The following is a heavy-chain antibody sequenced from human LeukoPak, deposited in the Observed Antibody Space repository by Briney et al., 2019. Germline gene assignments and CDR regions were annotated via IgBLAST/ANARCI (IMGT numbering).Heavy chain of an antibody. J-gene: IGHJ4*02. V-gene: IGHV1-2*04. Sequence: ASVKVSCKASGYTFTGYYMHWVRQAPGQGLEWMGWINPNSGGTNYAQKFQGWVTMTRDTSISTAYMELSRLRSDDTAVYYCARGRHYSSSWYSFDYWGQGTLVTVSS. CDR2: INPNSGGT. CDR3: ARGRHYSSSWYSFDY. D-gene: IGHD6-13*01. CDR1: GYTFTGYY.